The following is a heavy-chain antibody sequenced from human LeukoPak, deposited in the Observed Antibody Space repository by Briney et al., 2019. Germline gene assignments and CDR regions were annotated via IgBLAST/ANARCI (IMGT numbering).Heavy chain of an antibody. Sequence: GASVKVSCTVSGYTLTELSMHWVRQAPGKGLEWMGGFDPEDGETIYTQKFQGRVTITRNTSISTAYMELSSLRSEDTAVYYCARGRGTDYWGQGTLVTVSS. CDR2: FDPEDGET. CDR1: GYTLTELS. J-gene: IGHJ4*02. V-gene: IGHV1-24*01. D-gene: IGHD1-1*01. CDR3: ARGRGTDY.